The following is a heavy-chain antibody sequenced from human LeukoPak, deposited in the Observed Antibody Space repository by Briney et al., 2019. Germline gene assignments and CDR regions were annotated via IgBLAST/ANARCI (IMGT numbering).Heavy chain of an antibody. V-gene: IGHV1-69*04. Sequence: GASVKVSCKASGGTFSSYAISWVRQAPRQGLEWMGRIIPTFGIANYAQKFQGRVTITADKSSSTAYMELSSLRSEDKAVYYCARVQTHYGGNSYYYYGMDVWGQGTTVTVSS. J-gene: IGHJ6*02. CDR1: GGTFSSYA. CDR2: IIPTFGIA. D-gene: IGHD4-23*01. CDR3: ARVQTHYGGNSYYYYGMDV.